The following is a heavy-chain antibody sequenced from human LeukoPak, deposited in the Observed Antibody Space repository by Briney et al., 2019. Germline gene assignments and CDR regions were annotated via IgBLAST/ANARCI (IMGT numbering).Heavy chain of an antibody. CDR3: ARDSTAVSLSIFLVSGLEF. CDR1: GYTFIIYY. Sequence: ASVKVSFKASGYTFIIYYIHWVRQAPGQGLEWMGIINPSGGSTRYAQKFQGRVTMTRDTSTGTIYMELSSLRSEDTAVYFCARDSTAVSLSIFLVSGLEFWGQGILVTVSS. J-gene: IGHJ4*02. CDR2: INPSGGST. D-gene: IGHD3-9*01. V-gene: IGHV1-46*01.